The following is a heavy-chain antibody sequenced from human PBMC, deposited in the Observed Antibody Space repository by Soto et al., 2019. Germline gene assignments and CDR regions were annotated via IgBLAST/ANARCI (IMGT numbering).Heavy chain of an antibody. CDR3: AKDHMAQWLRYNSAFDY. D-gene: IGHD1-20*01. CDR1: GFPFDDYT. V-gene: IGHV3-43*01. J-gene: IGHJ4*02. CDR2: ISWDGGST. Sequence: PGGSLRLSCAASGFPFDDYTMHWVRQAPGKGLEWVSLISWDGGSTYYADSVKGRFTISRDNSKNSLYLQMNSLRTEDTALYYCAKDHMAQWLRYNSAFDYWGQGTLVTVSS.